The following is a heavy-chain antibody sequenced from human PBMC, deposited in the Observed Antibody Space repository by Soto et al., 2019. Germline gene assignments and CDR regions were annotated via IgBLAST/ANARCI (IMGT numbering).Heavy chain of an antibody. CDR3: ARDSNELWFGELFHNSNWFDP. D-gene: IGHD3-10*01. J-gene: IGHJ5*02. Sequence: ASVKVSCKASGYTFTGYYVHWVRQAPGQGLEWMGWINPNSGGTNYAQKFQGRVTMTRDTSISTAYMELSRLRSDDTAVYYCARDSNELWFGELFHNSNWFDPWGQGTLVTVSS. CDR1: GYTFTGYY. CDR2: INPNSGGT. V-gene: IGHV1-2*02.